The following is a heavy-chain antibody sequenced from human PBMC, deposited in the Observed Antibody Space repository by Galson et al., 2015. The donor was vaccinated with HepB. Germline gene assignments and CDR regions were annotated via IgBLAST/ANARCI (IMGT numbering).Heavy chain of an antibody. CDR2: IDWDDDK. J-gene: IGHJ5*02. D-gene: IGHD6-19*01. CDR1: GFSLSTSGMC. CDR3: ARESGSPSSGWFNWFDP. Sequence: PALVKPTQTLTLTCTFSGFSLSTSGMCVSWIRQPPGKALEWLARIDWDDDKYYSTSLKTRLTISKDTSKNQVVLTMTNMDPVDTATYYCARESGSPSSGWFNWFDPWGQGTLVTVSS. V-gene: IGHV2-70*11.